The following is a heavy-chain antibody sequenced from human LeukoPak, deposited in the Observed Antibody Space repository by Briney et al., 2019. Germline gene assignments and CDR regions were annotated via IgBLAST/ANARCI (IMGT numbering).Heavy chain of an antibody. Sequence: GGSLRLSCAASGFTFSRYWMHWVRQAPGKGLMWVSRISPDGSTTLYADSVKGRFTISRNNARNSLYLQMKSLRAEDTAVYYCAREYHGFDYWGQGTLVTVSS. J-gene: IGHJ4*02. CDR3: AREYHGFDY. CDR1: GFTFSRYW. CDR2: ISPDGSTT. V-gene: IGHV3-74*03. D-gene: IGHD1-14*01.